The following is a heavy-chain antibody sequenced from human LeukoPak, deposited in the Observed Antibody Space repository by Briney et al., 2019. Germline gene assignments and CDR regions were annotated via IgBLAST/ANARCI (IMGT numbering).Heavy chain of an antibody. J-gene: IGHJ4*02. CDR2: ISWNSGSI. Sequence: PGRSLRLSCAASGFTFDDYAMHWVRQAPGKGLEWVSGISWNSGSIGYADSVKGRFTISRDNAKNSLYLQMNSLRAEDTALYYCAKAVPYYYDSSGLVYYFDYWGQGTLVTVSS. V-gene: IGHV3-9*01. CDR1: GFTFDDYA. D-gene: IGHD3-22*01. CDR3: AKAVPYYYDSSGLVYYFDY.